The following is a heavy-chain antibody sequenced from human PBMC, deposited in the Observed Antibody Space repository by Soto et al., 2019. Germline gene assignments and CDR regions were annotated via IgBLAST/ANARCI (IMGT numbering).Heavy chain of an antibody. J-gene: IGHJ3*02. D-gene: IGHD4-17*01. CDR1: GFTFSTYA. CDR2: ISGSGGST. Sequence: HPGGSLRLSCAVSGFTFSTYAMSWVRQAPGKGLEWVSAISGSGGSTFYADSVKGRFTISRDNSINMLYLQINSLRPEDTAVYYCAHPRGYGVFDAYDIWGQGAMVTVSS. CDR3: AHPRGYGVFDAYDI. V-gene: IGHV3-23*01.